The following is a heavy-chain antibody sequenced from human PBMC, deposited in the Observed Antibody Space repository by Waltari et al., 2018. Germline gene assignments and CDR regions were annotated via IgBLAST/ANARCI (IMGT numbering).Heavy chain of an antibody. J-gene: IGHJ4*02. CDR1: GYTFTSYA. CDR2: MNPNSGNT. Sequence: QVQLVQSGAEVKKPGASVKVSCKASGYTFTSYAINWVRPATGHGLEWMGWMNPNSGNTGYAQKFQGRVTMTWNTSISTAYMELSSLRSEDTAVYYCARVRASADYWGQGTLVTVSS. V-gene: IGHV1-8*01. CDR3: ARVRASADY. D-gene: IGHD1-26*01.